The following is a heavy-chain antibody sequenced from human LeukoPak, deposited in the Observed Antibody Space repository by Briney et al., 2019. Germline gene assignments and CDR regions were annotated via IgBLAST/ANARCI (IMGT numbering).Heavy chain of an antibody. CDR3: ARAFSSGWYPYSIGGLWFDY. D-gene: IGHD6-19*01. V-gene: IGHV4-59*01. Sequence: PSETLSLTCTVSGGAISSYYWSWIRQPPRKGLEWIGYIYYTGSTNYNPSLKSRVTISVDTSKNQFSLKLSSVTAADTAVYYCARAFSSGWYPYSIGGLWFDYWGQGTLVTVSS. J-gene: IGHJ4*02. CDR1: GGAISSYY. CDR2: IYYTGST.